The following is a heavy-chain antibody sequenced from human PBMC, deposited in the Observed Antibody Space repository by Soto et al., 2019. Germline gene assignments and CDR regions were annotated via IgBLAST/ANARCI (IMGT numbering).Heavy chain of an antibody. Sequence: QLHLQESGSGLVKPSQTLSLTCAVSGGSISSGGYSWSWIRQPPGKGLEWIGYISHSGSTYYNPSLKSRVTISVDRSKNQFSLKLSSVTAADTAVYYCARGGHIADYWGQGTLVTVSS. V-gene: IGHV4-30-2*01. CDR1: GGSISSGGYS. D-gene: IGHD2-21*01. J-gene: IGHJ4*02. CDR3: ARGGHIADY. CDR2: ISHSGST.